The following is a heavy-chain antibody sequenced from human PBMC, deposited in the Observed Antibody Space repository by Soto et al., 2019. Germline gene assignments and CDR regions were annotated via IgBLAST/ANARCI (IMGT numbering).Heavy chain of an antibody. CDR3: ARGFFDSSGYYLGGPDYYYGMDV. D-gene: IGHD3-22*01. CDR2: INTYNGNT. V-gene: IGHV1-18*01. Sequence: ASVKVSCKASGYTFTRYGIGWARQAPGQGLEWMGWINTYNGNTNYAQNVQGRVTMTTDTSTSTAYMELRSLRSDDTAVYYCARGFFDSSGYYLGGPDYYYGMDVWGQGTTVTVSS. CDR1: GYTFTRYG. J-gene: IGHJ6*02.